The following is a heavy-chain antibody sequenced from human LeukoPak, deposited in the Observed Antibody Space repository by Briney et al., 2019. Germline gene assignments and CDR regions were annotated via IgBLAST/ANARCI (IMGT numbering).Heavy chain of an antibody. CDR2: INYRGST. CDR1: GGSISSSSYY. J-gene: IGHJ4*02. Sequence: SETLSLTCTVSGGSISSSSYYWSWIRQPPGKGLEWIGSINYRGSTHYNPSLESRVTISVDTSKNQFSLKLSSVTAADTAVYYCASNSPANDYWGQGTLVTVSS. V-gene: IGHV4-61*05. CDR3: ASNSPANDY. D-gene: IGHD4/OR15-4a*01.